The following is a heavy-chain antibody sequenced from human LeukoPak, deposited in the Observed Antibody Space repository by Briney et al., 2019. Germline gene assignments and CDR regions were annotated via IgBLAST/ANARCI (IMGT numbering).Heavy chain of an antibody. V-gene: IGHV1-2*02. CDR2: INSNSGAT. D-gene: IGHD1-26*01. J-gene: IGHJ4*02. CDR3: ARGRDRGASTPFDY. Sequence: ASVKGSCKASGYTFTDYYMHWVREAPGQGPEWMGWINSNSGATNYAQKFQGRVTMTRDTSISTVYMELSSPRSDDTAVYYCARGRDRGASTPFDYWGQGTLVTVSS. CDR1: GYTFTDYY.